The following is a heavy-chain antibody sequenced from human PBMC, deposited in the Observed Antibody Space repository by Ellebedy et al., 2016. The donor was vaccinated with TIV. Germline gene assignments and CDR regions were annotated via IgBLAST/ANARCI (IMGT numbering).Heavy chain of an antibody. J-gene: IGHJ4*02. CDR1: GGSLSGYY. CDR2: INHSEST. CDR3: SRGVTDQN. V-gene: IGHV4-34*01. D-gene: IGHD2-21*02. Sequence: MPSETLSLTCAVYGGSLSGYYWSWIRQPPGKGLEWIWEINHSESTNYNSSLKSRVTISLDTSKNQFSLKLSSVTAADTAVYYCSRGVTDQNWGQGILVTVSS.